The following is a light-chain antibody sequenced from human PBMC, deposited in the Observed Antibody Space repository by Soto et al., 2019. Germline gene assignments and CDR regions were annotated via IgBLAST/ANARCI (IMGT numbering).Light chain of an antibody. V-gene: IGLV2-23*01. J-gene: IGLJ3*02. CDR2: EGS. CDR3: CSYAGSSSWV. Sequence: QSVLTQSASVSGSPGQSITISCTGTSSDVGNYNLVSWYQQHPGKAPKLMIYEGSKRPSGVSNRFSGSKSGNTASLTISGLQAEDEADYYCCSYAGSSSWVFGGGTKVTVL. CDR1: SSDVGNYNL.